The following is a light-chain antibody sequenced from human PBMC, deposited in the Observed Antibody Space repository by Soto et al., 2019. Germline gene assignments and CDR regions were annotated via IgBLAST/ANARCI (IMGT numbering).Light chain of an antibody. CDR3: AAWDDSLSGLYV. J-gene: IGLJ1*01. CDR2: RNN. CDR1: GSNIGSNY. Sequence: QSVLTQPPSASGTPGQRVTISCSGSGSNIGSNYVYWYQQLPGTAPKLLIYRNNQRPSGVPDRFSGSKSGTSASLAISGLRSEDEADYYCAAWDDSLSGLYVFGTGTKLTVL. V-gene: IGLV1-47*01.